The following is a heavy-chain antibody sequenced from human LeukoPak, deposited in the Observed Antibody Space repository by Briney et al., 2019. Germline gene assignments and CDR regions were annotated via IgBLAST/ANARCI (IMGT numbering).Heavy chain of an antibody. CDR1: GGSISSNSYY. Sequence: SETLSLTCTVSGGSISSNSYYWGWIRQPPGEGLGWIGSIYYGGNTYYNPSLKSRVTISVDSSKNQFSLRLSSVTAADTAVYYCARVPLGYCSGGSCYEEGRYYYYMDVWGKGTTVTVSS. V-gene: IGHV4-39*07. J-gene: IGHJ6*03. D-gene: IGHD2-15*01. CDR2: IYYGGNT. CDR3: ARVPLGYCSGGSCYEEGRYYYYMDV.